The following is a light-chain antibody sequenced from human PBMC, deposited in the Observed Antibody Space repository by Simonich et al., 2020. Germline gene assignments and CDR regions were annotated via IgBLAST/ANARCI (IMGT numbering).Light chain of an antibody. CDR2: EVR. V-gene: IGLV2-8*01. J-gene: IGLJ2*01. CDR1: SRDVGGYNY. CDR3: SSDAGCNNLV. Sequence: QSALTQPPSASGSPGQSVTISCPGTSRDVGGYNYVSWYQQHPGKAPKLMIYEVRAPPAWNPDRSSRPAAGTTPTLSASAVEDVGEADEYCSSDAGCNNLVFGGGGKLTVL.